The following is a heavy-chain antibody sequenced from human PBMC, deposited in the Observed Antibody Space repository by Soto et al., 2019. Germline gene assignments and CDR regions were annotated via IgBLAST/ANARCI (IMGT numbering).Heavy chain of an antibody. CDR1: GFSLSADGVA. D-gene: IGHD2-2*01. J-gene: IGHJ3*01. CDR3: AHAYGGTSWPNDAFDV. V-gene: IGHV2-5*02. CDR2: IYWDDDT. Sequence: ITLKESGPTLVKPTQSLTLTCTFSGFSLSADGVAVGWIRQPPGKALEWLALIYWDDDTRYRPSLKSRLTTTKDTSKTHVVLTMINLDPVDTATYYCAHAYGGTSWPNDAFDVWGQGTVVTVSS.